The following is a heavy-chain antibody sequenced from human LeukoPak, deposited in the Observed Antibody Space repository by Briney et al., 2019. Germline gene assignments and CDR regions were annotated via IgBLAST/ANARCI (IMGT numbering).Heavy chain of an antibody. CDR3: ARENSASYREFDS. CDR1: GGSISTYY. Sequence: PSETLSLTCTVSGGSISTYYWSWIRQPAGQGLERIGRIFATWRTNYDPSLMSRVTMSIDTSKNQFSLRLTSVTAADTAVYYCARENSASYREFDSWGQGTQVTVSS. CDR2: IFATWRT. J-gene: IGHJ4*02. D-gene: IGHD1-26*01. V-gene: IGHV4-4*07.